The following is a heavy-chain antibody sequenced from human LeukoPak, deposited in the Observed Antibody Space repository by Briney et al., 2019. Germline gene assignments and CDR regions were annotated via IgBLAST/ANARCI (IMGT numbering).Heavy chain of an antibody. CDR3: ARDGNFYDFWSGYYPQYYYYYGMDV. CDR1: GFTFSTYT. D-gene: IGHD3-3*01. J-gene: IGHJ6*02. CDR2: ITGSGDDT. Sequence: GGSLRLSCVASGFTFSTYTMNWVRQAPGKGLEWVSSITGSGDDTHYADSVKGRFTISRDNSKNTLYLQMNSLRAEDTAVYYCARDGNFYDFWSGYYPQYYYYYGMDVWGQGTTVTVSS. V-gene: IGHV3-23*01.